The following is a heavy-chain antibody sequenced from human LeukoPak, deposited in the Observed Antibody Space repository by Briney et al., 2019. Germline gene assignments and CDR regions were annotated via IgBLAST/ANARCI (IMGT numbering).Heavy chain of an antibody. CDR3: AREGCSSTSCYTNDHDY. CDR1: GYTFTGYY. V-gene: IGHV1-2*02. J-gene: IGHJ4*02. CDR2: INPNSGGT. D-gene: IGHD2-2*02. Sequence: ASVKVSCKASGYTFTGYYMHWVRQAPGQGLEWMGWINPNSGGTNYAQKFQGRVTMTRDTSISTAYMELSRLRSDDTAVYYCAREGCSSTSCYTNDHDYWGQGTLVTVSS.